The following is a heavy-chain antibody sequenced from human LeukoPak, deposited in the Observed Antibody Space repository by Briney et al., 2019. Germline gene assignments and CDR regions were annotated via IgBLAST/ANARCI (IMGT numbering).Heavy chain of an antibody. CDR2: IYYSGST. V-gene: IGHV4-59*01. D-gene: IGHD6-19*01. Sequence: SETLSLTCTVSGGSISSYYWSWIRQPPGKGLEWIGYIYYSGSTNYNPSLKSRVTISVDTSKNQFPLKLSSVTAADTAVYYCARDKVAVAGTGWFDPWGQGTLVTVSS. CDR3: ARDKVAVAGTGWFDP. J-gene: IGHJ5*02. CDR1: GGSISSYY.